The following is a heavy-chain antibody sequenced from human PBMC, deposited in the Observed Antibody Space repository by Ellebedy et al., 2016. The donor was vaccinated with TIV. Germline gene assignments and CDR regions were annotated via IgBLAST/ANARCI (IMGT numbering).Heavy chain of an antibody. Sequence: GGSLRLXCAASGFTFSSYSMNWVRQAPGKGLEWVSSISSSSSYIYYADSVKGRFTISRDNAKNSLYLQMNSLRAEDTAVYYCARDFGPCSSTSCSRGHYYGSGSTTPNKNYYYGMDVWGQGTTVTVSS. CDR3: ARDFGPCSSTSCSRGHYYGSGSTTPNKNYYYGMDV. V-gene: IGHV3-21*01. J-gene: IGHJ6*02. CDR1: GFTFSSYS. CDR2: ISSSSSYI. D-gene: IGHD3-10*01.